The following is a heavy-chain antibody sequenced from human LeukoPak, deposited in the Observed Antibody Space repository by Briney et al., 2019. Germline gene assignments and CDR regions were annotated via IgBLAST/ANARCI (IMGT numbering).Heavy chain of an antibody. V-gene: IGHV5-51*01. D-gene: IGHD1-26*01. CDR1: GYSFTNYW. CDR2: IYPGDSDT. CDR3: AKLRTGIYYEDFQH. J-gene: IGHJ1*01. Sequence: GESLKISCKGSGYSFTNYWIGWVRQMPGKGLEWMGIIYPGDSDTKYSPSFQGQVTISADKSITTAYLQWSSLKASDTAMYYCAKLRTGIYYEDFQHWGQGTLVTVSS.